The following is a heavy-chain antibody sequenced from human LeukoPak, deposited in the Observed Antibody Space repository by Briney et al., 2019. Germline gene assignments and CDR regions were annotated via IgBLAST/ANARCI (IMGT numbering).Heavy chain of an antibody. Sequence: GGSLRLSCAASGFTFSSYSMNWVRQAPGKGLEWVSSISSSSSYIYYVDSVRGRFTISRDDSKNSLYLQLNSLRAEDTAVYYCAREETTSGWYAAVFAFDIWGQGTMVTVSS. V-gene: IGHV3-21*01. J-gene: IGHJ3*02. CDR1: GFTFSSYS. CDR3: AREETTSGWYAAVFAFDI. D-gene: IGHD6-19*01. CDR2: ISSSSSYI.